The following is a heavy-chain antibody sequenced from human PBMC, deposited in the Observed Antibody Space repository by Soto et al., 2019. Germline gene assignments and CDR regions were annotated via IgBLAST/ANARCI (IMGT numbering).Heavy chain of an antibody. J-gene: IGHJ5*02. CDR1: GGSISSGGYH. V-gene: IGHV4-31*03. CDR3: ARGKNWFDP. Sequence: SETLSLTCTVSGGSISSGGYHWSWIRQHPGKGLEWIGYIYYSGSTYYNPSLKSRVTISVDTSKNQFSLKLSPVTAADTAVYYCARGKNWFDPWGQGTLVTVSS. CDR2: IYYSGST.